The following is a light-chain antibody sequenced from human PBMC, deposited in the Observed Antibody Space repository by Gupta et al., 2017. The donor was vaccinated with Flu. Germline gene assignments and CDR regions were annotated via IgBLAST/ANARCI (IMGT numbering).Light chain of an antibody. CDR3: QQRSNWPFA. CDR2: DAS. CDR1: QSVSSY. V-gene: IGKV3-11*01. Sequence: EVVLTQSPATLSLSAGERATLSCRASQSVSSYIAWYQQKPGQAPRLFIYDASNRATGIPARFSGSGSGTDFTLTISSLEPEDFAVYFCQQRSNWPFAFGEGTKVEIK. J-gene: IGKJ4*01.